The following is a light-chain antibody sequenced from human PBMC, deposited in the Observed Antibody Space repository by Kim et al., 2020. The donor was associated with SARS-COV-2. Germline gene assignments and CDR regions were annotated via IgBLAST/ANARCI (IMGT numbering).Light chain of an antibody. Sequence: SVSPGQGVTHSCKASQYISDNVAWYQQKPGQPPRPLIYSMSTRATGVPARFSGSGSGIDFTLTINSLQSEDFAAYYCQQYNSWPRTFGQGTKLEI. CDR2: SMS. CDR3: QQYNSWPRT. CDR1: QYISDN. J-gene: IGKJ1*01. V-gene: IGKV3-15*01.